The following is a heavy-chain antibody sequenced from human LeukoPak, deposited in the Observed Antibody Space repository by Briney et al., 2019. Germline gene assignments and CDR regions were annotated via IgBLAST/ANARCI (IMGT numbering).Heavy chain of an antibody. CDR1: GYSISSGAC. CDR3: VRDPPDY. V-gene: IGHV4-38-2*02. J-gene: IGHJ4*02. Sequence: SETLSLTCAVSGYSISSGACWGWLRQPPGKGLEWIGCIYHDGSTYYNPSLKGRVTISVDTSKNQFSLKLTSVTATDTAVYYCVRDPPDYWGQGTLVTVSS. CDR2: IYHDGST.